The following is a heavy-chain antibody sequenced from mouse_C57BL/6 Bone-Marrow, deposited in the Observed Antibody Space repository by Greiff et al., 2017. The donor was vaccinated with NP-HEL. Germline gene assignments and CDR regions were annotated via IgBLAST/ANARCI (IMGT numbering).Heavy chain of an antibody. CDR2: IYPGDGDT. D-gene: IGHD2-12*01. CDR3: ARGYCYALYYAMDH. V-gene: IGHV1-82*01. CDR1: GYAFSSSW. J-gene: IGHJ4*01. Sequence: VQLQQSGPELVKPGASVKISCKASGYAFSSSWMNWVKQRPGKGLEWIGRIYPGDGDTNYNGKFKGKATLTADKSSSTAYMQLSSLTSEDSAVYFCARGYCYALYYAMDHWGQGTSGNVSS.